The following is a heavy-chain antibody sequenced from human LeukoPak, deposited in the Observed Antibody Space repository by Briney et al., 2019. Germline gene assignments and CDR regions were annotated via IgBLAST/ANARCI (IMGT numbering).Heavy chain of an antibody. V-gene: IGHV4-39*01. CDR2: IYYSGST. Sequence: SETLSLTCTVSGGSISSSSYYWGWIRQPPGKGLEWIGSIYYSGSTYYNPSLKSRVTISVDTSKNQFSLKLSSVTAADTAVYYCARQDHFWSGFAFDIWGQGIMVTVSS. J-gene: IGHJ3*02. CDR3: ARQDHFWSGFAFDI. CDR1: GGSISSSSYY. D-gene: IGHD3-3*01.